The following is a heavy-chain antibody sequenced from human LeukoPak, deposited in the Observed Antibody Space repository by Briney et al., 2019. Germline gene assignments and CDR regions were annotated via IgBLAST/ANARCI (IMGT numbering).Heavy chain of an antibody. J-gene: IGHJ4*02. CDR1: GYTFTSYG. CDR2: IIPDSGGT. V-gene: IGHV1-2*02. Sequence: ASVKVSCKASGYTFTSYGISWVRQAPGQGLEWMGFIIPDSGGTTYQHKFQGRVTMTRDTSISTFYMELSSLRPDDTAVYYCSTEDKYCTGANCGVFWGQGTLITVSS. CDR3: STEDKYCTGANCGVF. D-gene: IGHD2-8*02.